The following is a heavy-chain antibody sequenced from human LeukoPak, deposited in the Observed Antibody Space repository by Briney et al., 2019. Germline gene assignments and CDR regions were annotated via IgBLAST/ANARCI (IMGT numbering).Heavy chain of an antibody. D-gene: IGHD1-1*01. V-gene: IGHV3-33*01. J-gene: IGHJ4*02. Sequence: WGSLRLSCAASEFTFTTYGMHWVRQAPGKGLEWVAFIYYDGSNINYADYVKGRFTISRDISKNTLYLQMDSLRAEDTAIYYCARDWKTNAFDYWGQGTLVT. CDR1: EFTFTTYG. CDR3: ARDWKTNAFDY. CDR2: IYYDGSNI.